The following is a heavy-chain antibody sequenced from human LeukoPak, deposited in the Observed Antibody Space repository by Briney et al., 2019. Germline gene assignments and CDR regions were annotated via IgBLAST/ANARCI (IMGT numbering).Heavy chain of an antibody. Sequence: GGSLRLSCAASGFTFSSDSMNWVRQAPGKGMEWVSSISSSSSYIYYADSVKGRFTISRDNAKNSLYLQMNSLRAEDTAVYYCARTVAGATRGPFDYWGQGTLVTVSS. CDR2: ISSSSSYI. CDR1: GFTFSSDS. V-gene: IGHV3-21*01. J-gene: IGHJ4*02. CDR3: ARTVAGATRGPFDY. D-gene: IGHD1-26*01.